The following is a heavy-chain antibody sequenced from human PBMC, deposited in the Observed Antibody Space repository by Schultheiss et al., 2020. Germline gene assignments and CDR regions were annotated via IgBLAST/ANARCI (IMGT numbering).Heavy chain of an antibody. CDR3: ARSLLVATAPDY. V-gene: IGHV3-23*01. CDR1: GFTFRSYA. CDR2: ISASGGST. D-gene: IGHD5-12*01. Sequence: GWSLRLSCGGSGFTFRSYAMSWVRQAPGKGLEWVSSISASGGSTYYSDSVKGRFTISRDNSKRTLHLQMNSLRVEDTAAYYCARSLLVATAPDYWGQGTRVNVSS. J-gene: IGHJ4*02.